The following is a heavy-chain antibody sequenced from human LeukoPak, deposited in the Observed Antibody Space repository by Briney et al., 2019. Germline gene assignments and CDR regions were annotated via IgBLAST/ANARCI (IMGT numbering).Heavy chain of an antibody. CDR2: IKQDGSEK. J-gene: IGHJ6*03. CDR3: AKDDGGSYYIYYYYMDV. CDR1: GFTFSSYW. D-gene: IGHD1-26*01. V-gene: IGHV3-7*03. Sequence: GGSLRLSCAASGFTFSSYWMSWVRQAPGKGLEWVANIKQDGSEKYYVDSVKGRFTISRDNAKNSLYLQMNSLRAEDTAVYYCAKDDGGSYYIYYYYMDVWGKGTTVTISS.